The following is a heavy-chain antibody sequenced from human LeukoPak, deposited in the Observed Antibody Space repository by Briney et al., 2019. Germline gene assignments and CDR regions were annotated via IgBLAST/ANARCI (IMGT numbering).Heavy chain of an antibody. J-gene: IGHJ4*02. V-gene: IGHV3-23*01. CDR2: ITGSGDTT. Sequence: GASLRLSCAASGFIFRNYAMSWVRQAPGNGLEWVSAITGSGDTTYYADSVKGRFTISRDNSKNTLYVEMNTLRAEDTAVYYCAKWGDYDILTGYYVSDFWGQGTLVTVSS. D-gene: IGHD3-9*01. CDR3: AKWGDYDILTGYYVSDF. CDR1: GFIFRNYA.